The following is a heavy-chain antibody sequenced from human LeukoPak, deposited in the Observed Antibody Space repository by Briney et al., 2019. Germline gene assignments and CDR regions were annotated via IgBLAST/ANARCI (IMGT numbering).Heavy chain of an antibody. CDR1: GFTFRNHW. CDR3: ARDQRVTGRPDIDY. D-gene: IGHD6-6*01. CDR2: ISSDGSST. J-gene: IGHJ4*02. Sequence: GRSLRLSCAASGFTFRNHWMHWVRQTPGKGLVRVSRISSDGSSTTYADSAKGRFTISRDNAKNTLYLQMNNLRAEDTAMYYCARDQRVTGRPDIDYWGQGTLVIVSS. V-gene: IGHV3-74*03.